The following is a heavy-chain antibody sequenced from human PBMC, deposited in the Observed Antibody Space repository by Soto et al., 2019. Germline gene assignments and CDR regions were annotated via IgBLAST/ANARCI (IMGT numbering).Heavy chain of an antibody. D-gene: IGHD4-4*01. CDR1: GVSISSGGYS. CDR3: SRGMTTVTTFDY. J-gene: IGHJ4*02. V-gene: IGHV4-30-2*01. Sequence: QLQLQESGSGLVKPSQTLSLTCAVSGVSISSGGYSCSWIRQPPWKGLEWIGYIYHSGSTYYNPSHKSRVTISVNSSKILSSLKLSSVTAADRAVYYCSRGMTTVTTFDYWGEGTLVTGSS. CDR2: IYHSGST.